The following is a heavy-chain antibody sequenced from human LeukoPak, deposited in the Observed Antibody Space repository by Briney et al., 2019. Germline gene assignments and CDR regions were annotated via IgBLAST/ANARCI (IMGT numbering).Heavy chain of an antibody. Sequence: GGSLRLSCAASGFTFSSYSMNWVRQAPGKGLEWVSSISSSSSYIYYADSVKGRFTISRDNAKNSLYLQMNSLRAEDTAVYYCARGPSGGYYYLAFDIWGQGTMVTVSS. CDR2: ISSSSSYI. CDR3: ARGPSGGYYYLAFDI. D-gene: IGHD1-26*01. CDR1: GFTFSSYS. J-gene: IGHJ3*02. V-gene: IGHV3-21*01.